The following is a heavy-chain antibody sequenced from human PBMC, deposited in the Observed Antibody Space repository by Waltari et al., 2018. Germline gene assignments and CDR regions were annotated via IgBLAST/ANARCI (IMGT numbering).Heavy chain of an antibody. CDR3: ARGLVSDGGWYFDH. V-gene: IGHV3-48*03. CDR1: GFSFPTYE. J-gene: IGHJ4*02. CDR2: ISKSGETI. D-gene: IGHD6-19*01. Sequence: EVALVESGGTLIPLGRALRSSCSAPGFSFPTYERNWVGQAPGKGLEWLAYISKSGETIHYADSVRGRFAISRDNAKNSLYLQMNSLRAEDTGVYFCARGLVSDGGWYFDHWGQGTLVSVSS.